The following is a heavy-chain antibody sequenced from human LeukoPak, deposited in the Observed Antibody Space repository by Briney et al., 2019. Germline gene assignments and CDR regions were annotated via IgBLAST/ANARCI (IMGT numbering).Heavy chain of an antibody. Sequence: TGGSLRLSCAASGFTFSGSTVHWVRQASGKGLDWVGHIRTKANDYATSYAASVKGRFTISRDDSKNTANLQMNSQKIEDTAVYYCSRHEALPGDYWGQGTLVTVSS. V-gene: IGHV3-73*01. D-gene: IGHD2-21*02. CDR1: GFTFSGST. CDR2: IRTKANDYAT. J-gene: IGHJ4*02. CDR3: SRHEALPGDY.